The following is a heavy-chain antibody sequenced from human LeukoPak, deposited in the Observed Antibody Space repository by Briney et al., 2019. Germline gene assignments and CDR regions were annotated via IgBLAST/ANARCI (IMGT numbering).Heavy chain of an antibody. V-gene: IGHV1-69*10. CDR1: GGTFSSYA. J-gene: IGHJ4*02. CDR3: ARSPGAMIGYFDY. Sequence: SVKVSCKASGGTFSSYAISWVRQAPGQGLEWMGGIIPIIGIANYAQKFQGRVTITADKATSTAYMELSSLRSEDTAVYYCARSPGAMIGYFDYWGEETLLTVSS. CDR2: IIPIIGIA. D-gene: IGHD2-2*01.